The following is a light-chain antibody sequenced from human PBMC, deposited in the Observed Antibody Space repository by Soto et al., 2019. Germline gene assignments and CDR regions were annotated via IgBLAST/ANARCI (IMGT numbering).Light chain of an antibody. J-gene: IGKJ1*01. CDR1: QSVASW. CDR2: GAT. Sequence: DIQMTQSPSTLSASVGDRVTITCRASQSVASWLAWYRQSPGKAPNLLISGATRLESGDPSRFSGSGSGTEFTLTISSLQPDDFATYYCQQYSSYSWTFGQGTKVEI. V-gene: IGKV1-5*03. CDR3: QQYSSYSWT.